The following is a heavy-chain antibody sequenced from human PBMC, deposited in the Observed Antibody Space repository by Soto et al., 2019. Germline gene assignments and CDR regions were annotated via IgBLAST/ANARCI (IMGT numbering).Heavy chain of an antibody. CDR1: GYTFTSYG. J-gene: IGHJ5*02. D-gene: IGHD3-3*02. Sequence: GASVKVSCKTSGYTFTSYGISWVRQAPGQGLEWMGWISTNKGNTNYAQKFQGRVTMTTDTSTSTAYMELRSLRSDDTAVYYCATRSPAFDPWGQGTLVTVSS. CDR2: ISTNKGNT. CDR3: ATRSPAFDP. V-gene: IGHV1-18*01.